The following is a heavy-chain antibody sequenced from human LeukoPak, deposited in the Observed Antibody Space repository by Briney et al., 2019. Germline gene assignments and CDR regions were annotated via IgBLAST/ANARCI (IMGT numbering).Heavy chain of an antibody. CDR2: IYPGDSDT. J-gene: IGHJ4*02. CDR3: ARQDPEALYYFDY. V-gene: IGHV5-51*01. Sequence: GESLKISCKGAGYSFTGYWIGWVRQMPGKGLEWMGIIYPGDSDTRYSPSFQGQVTISADKSISTAYLQWSSLKASDTAMYYCARQDPEALYYFDYWGQGTLVTVSS. CDR1: GYSFTGYW.